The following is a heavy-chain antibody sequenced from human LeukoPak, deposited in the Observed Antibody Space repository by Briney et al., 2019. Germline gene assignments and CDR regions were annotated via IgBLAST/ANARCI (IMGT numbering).Heavy chain of an antibody. CDR3: ARDRDGSYPLDI. D-gene: IGHD1-26*01. CDR1: GGTFSDYA. V-gene: IGHV1-69*04. Sequence: SVKVSCKASGGTFSDYAITWVRQAPGQRPEWMGRIVPLLGTVNYAQQFRGRITITADKPTTTVSLELNSLRFEDTAMYYCARDRDGSYPLDIWDRGTLVTVSS. J-gene: IGHJ4*02. CDR2: IVPLLGTV.